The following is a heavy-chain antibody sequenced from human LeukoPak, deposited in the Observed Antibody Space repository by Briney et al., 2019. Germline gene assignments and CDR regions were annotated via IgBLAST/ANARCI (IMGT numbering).Heavy chain of an antibody. V-gene: IGHV4-59*01. J-gene: IGHJ4*02. CDR3: ARGGRSGFWGGLDPEFDY. Sequence: SETLSLTCTVSGGSISSYYWSWIRQPAGKGLEWIGYIYYSGSTNYNPSLKSRVTISVDTSKNQFSLKLSSVTAADTAVYYCARGGRSGFWGGLDPEFDYWGQGTLVTVSS. CDR2: IYYSGST. CDR1: GGSISSYY. D-gene: IGHD3-3*01.